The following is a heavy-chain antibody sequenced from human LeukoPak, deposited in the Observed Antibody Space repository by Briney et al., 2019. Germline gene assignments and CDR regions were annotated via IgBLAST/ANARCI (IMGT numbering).Heavy chain of an antibody. D-gene: IGHD3-22*01. CDR1: GYSFTNYW. CDR2: IYPGDSHT. V-gene: IGHV5-51*01. CDR3: ARAGYYYDSSGYYYY. J-gene: IGHJ4*02. Sequence: GESLKISCKGSGYSFTNYWIGWVRQMPGKGLEWMGIIYPGDSHTRYNPSFQGQVTISADKSLSTAYLQWSSLKASDTAMYYCARAGYYYDSSGYYYYWGQGTLVTVSS.